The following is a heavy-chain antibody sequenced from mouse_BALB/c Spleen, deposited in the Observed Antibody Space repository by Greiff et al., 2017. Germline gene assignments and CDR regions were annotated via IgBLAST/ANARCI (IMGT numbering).Heavy chain of an antibody. J-gene: IGHJ4*01. V-gene: IGHV2-6-4*01. CDR3: ARNERNLGDAMDY. CDR2: IWGGGST. Sequence: VHLVESGPGLVAPSQSLSITCTVSGFSLSRYSVHWVRQPPGKGLEWLGMIWGGGSTDYNSALKSRLSISKDNSKSQVFLKMNSLQTDDTAMYYCARNERNLGDAMDYWGQGTAVTVSS. CDR1: GFSLSRYS.